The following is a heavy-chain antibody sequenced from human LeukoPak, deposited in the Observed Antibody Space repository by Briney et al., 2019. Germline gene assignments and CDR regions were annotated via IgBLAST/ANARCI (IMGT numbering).Heavy chain of an antibody. V-gene: IGHV3-11*01. CDR3: ARSLTAMAAAGTVRNHYYDYGMDD. Sequence: GGSLRLSCAASGFSFRDYYMSGIRQAPGKGGGWVLYIWSSGSTIYDAGAVNAQFAISRDNAKNSRYLNMNSLRADDTAIYYCARSLTAMAAAGTVRNHYYDYGMDDWGQGTTVTVSS. D-gene: IGHD6-13*01. CDR2: IWSSGSTI. CDR1: GFSFRDYY. J-gene: IGHJ6*02.